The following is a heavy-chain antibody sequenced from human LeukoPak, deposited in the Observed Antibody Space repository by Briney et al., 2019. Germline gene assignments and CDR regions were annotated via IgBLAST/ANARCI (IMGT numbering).Heavy chain of an antibody. CDR2: IRYDGSNT. Sequence: GGSLRLSCAASGFTFVNYGFHCVRQSPGKGLEWVAFIRYDGSNTYYTESVKGRFTISRDKSMLYLQMNSLGPDDTAVYYCAKEPRLRTAGWWAEFDLWGQGTLVTVSS. D-gene: IGHD2-15*01. J-gene: IGHJ4*02. CDR3: AKEPRLRTAGWWAEFDL. CDR1: GFTFVNYG. V-gene: IGHV3-30*02.